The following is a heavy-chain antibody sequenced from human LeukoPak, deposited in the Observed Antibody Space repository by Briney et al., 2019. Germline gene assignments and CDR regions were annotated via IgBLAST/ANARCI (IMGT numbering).Heavy chain of an antibody. CDR2: IYSGGST. D-gene: IGHD2-21*01. CDR1: GFTVSSNY. Sequence: GGSLRLSCAASGFTVSSNYMSWVRQAPGKGLEWVSVIYSGGSTYYADSVKGRFTISRDNSKNTLYLQMNSLRAEDTAVYYCAREYMWWRSDYYYGMDVWGQGTTVTVSS. J-gene: IGHJ6*02. CDR3: AREYMWWRSDYYYGMDV. V-gene: IGHV3-53*01.